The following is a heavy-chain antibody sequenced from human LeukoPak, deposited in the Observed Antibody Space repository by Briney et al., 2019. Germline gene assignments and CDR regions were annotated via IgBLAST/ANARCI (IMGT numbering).Heavy chain of an antibody. CDR3: ARRKGCSGGSCYGDTFDY. D-gene: IGHD2-15*01. V-gene: IGHV4-59*08. J-gene: IGHJ4*02. CDR2: IHYSGSS. Sequence: SETLSLTCTVSGGSINNYYWSWIRQPPGKGLEWIAYIHYSGSSYYNPFLKSRVTISVETSKNQFSLKLSSVTAADTAVYYCARRKGCSGGSCYGDTFDYWGQGTLVTVSS. CDR1: GGSINNYY.